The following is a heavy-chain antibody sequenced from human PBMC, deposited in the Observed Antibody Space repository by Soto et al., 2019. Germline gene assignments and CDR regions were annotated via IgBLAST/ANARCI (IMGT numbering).Heavy chain of an antibody. CDR3: ARGGYSGYDYPDAFDI. V-gene: IGHV2-26*01. Sequence: QVTLKESGPVLVKPTETLTLTCTVSGFSLSNARMGVSWIRQPPGKALEWLAHIFSNDEKSYSTSLKSRLTISKDTSKSQVVLTMTNMDPVDTATYYCARGGYSGYDYPDAFDIWGQWTMVTVSS. CDR2: IFSNDEK. CDR1: GFSLSNARMG. J-gene: IGHJ3*02. D-gene: IGHD5-12*01.